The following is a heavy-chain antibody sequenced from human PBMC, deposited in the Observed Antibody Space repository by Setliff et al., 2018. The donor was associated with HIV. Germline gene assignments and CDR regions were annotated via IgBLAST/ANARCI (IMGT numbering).Heavy chain of an antibody. Sequence: ASVKVSCKASGYTFTGYYMHWVRLAPGQGPEWVGWINPETGDPNYAQKFRGRVLMTRDTSITTAFLHVAKLTSDDTAIYYCATGIPSDLDYWGQGTLVTVSS. CDR2: INPETGDP. D-gene: IGHD2-21*01. V-gene: IGHV1-2*02. CDR1: GYTFTGYY. J-gene: IGHJ4*01. CDR3: ATGIPSDLDY.